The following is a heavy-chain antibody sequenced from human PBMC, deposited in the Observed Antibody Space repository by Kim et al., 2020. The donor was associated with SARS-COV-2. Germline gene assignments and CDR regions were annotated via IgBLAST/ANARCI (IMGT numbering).Heavy chain of an antibody. Sequence: ASVKVSCKASGYTFTSYYMHWVRQAPGQGLEWMGIINPSGGRTRYAQKFQGRVTMTRDTSTSTVYMELSSLRSEDTAVYYCARESYYDSSGWLRAFDIWGQGTMVTVSS. CDR2: INPSGGRT. CDR3: ARESYYDSSGWLRAFDI. D-gene: IGHD3-22*01. J-gene: IGHJ3*02. V-gene: IGHV1-46*01. CDR1: GYTFTSYY.